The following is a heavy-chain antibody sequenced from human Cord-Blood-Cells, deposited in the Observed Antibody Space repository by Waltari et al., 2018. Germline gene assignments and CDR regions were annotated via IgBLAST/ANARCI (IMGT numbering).Heavy chain of an antibody. D-gene: IGHD7-27*01. J-gene: IGHJ4*02. CDR3: ARHLTGDRLGDY. CDR2: FYPGDSDA. Sequence: EVQLVQSGAEVKKPGESLKISCKGSGYSFTSYWIGWVRQMPGKGLEWMGIFYPGDSDARYSPSFRGQVTISADKSIRTAYLQGSSLKASDAAMYYCARHLTGDRLGDYWGQGTLVTVSS. CDR1: GYSFTSYW. V-gene: IGHV5-51*01.